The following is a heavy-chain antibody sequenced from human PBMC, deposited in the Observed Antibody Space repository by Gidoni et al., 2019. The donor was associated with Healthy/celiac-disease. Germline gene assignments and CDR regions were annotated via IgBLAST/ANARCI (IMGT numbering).Heavy chain of an antibody. V-gene: IGHV3-74*01. Sequence: EVQLVESGGGLVQPGGSLRLSCAASGFTFSRYWMHWVRQAPGKGLVWVSRINSDGSSTSYADSVKGRVTIYRDNAKNTLYLQMNSLRAEDTAVYYCARKGLYGDSVDDWGQGTLVTVSS. D-gene: IGHD4-17*01. CDR1: GFTFSRYW. CDR3: ARKGLYGDSVDD. J-gene: IGHJ4*02. CDR2: INSDGSST.